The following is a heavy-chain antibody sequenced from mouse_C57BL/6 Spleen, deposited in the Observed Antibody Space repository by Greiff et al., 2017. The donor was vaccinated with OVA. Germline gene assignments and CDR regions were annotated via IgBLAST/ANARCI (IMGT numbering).Heavy chain of an antibody. CDR3: ARRGEEDDYDALYFDS. Sequence: QVQLQQPGAELVMPGASVKLSCKASGYTFTSYWMHWVKQRPGQGLEWIGEIDPSDSYTNYNQKFKGKSTLTVDKASSTAYMQLSSLTSEDSAVYYCARRGEEDDYDALYFDSWGQGTTLTVSS. V-gene: IGHV1-69*01. CDR2: IDPSDSYT. J-gene: IGHJ2*01. CDR1: GYTFTSYW. D-gene: IGHD2-4*01.